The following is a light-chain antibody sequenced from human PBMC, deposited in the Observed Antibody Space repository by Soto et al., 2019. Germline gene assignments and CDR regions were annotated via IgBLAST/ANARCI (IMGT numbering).Light chain of an antibody. CDR2: DNT. Sequence: QAVLTQPPSVSGAPGQRVTISCTGSSSNIGAGYGIHWYQQLPGTAPKLLIFDNTNRPSGVPDRFYGSQSGTSGSLAITGLQAEDAAAYYCQSYEVSRGLVFGGGTKLTVL. J-gene: IGLJ2*01. CDR1: SSNIGAGYG. CDR3: QSYEVSRGLV. V-gene: IGLV1-40*01.